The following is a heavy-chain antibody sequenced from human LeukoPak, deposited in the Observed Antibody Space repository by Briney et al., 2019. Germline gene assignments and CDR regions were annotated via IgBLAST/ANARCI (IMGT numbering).Heavy chain of an antibody. J-gene: IGHJ4*02. CDR1: GFTFTSYA. CDR2: VFYDGSNK. V-gene: IGHV3-30*04. D-gene: IGHD1-14*01. Sequence: PGGSLRLSCAASGFTFTSYALHWVRQAPGKGLEWVAVVFYDGSNKYYADSAKGRFTVSRDNSRNTLHLQMNGLRPEDTAVYYCARDFTGTTSSIFDYWGPGTPVIVSP. CDR3: ARDFTGTTSSIFDY.